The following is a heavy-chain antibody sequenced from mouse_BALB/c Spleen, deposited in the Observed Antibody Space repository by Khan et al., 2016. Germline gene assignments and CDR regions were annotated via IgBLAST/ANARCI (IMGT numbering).Heavy chain of an antibody. CDR2: INTTTEES. J-gene: IGHJ2*01. Sequence: QIQLVQSGPELKKPGETVKISCKASGYTFSNYGINWVTQAPGKGFKWMGWINTTTEESTFAEVFKGRSAFSLEHSSSTAYLQINNLKNEDSATYFGAVDGSSACFDACDRGTTLAFAS. D-gene: IGHD1-1*01. CDR3: AVDGSSACFDA. CDR1: GYTFSNYG. V-gene: IGHV9-3*02.